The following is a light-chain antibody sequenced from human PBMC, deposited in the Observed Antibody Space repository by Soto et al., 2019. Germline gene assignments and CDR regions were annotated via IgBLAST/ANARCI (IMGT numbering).Light chain of an antibody. CDR1: QNIDRW. CDR3: QHYNSYPWT. CDR2: GAS. J-gene: IGKJ1*01. V-gene: IGKV1-5*03. Sequence: DIQMTQSPSTLSASVGDRVTITCRASQNIDRWLAWYQQKPGKAPNLLIYGASSLESGVPSRFSGSGSGTEFTLTISSLRPDDFATYYGQHYNSYPWTFGQGTKVEIK.